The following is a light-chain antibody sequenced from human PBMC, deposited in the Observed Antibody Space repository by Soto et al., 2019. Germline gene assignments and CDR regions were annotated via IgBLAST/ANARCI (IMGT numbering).Light chain of an antibody. V-gene: IGLV2-23*02. CDR3: CSYAGSSTWV. CDR1: RSDVGGYNH. J-gene: IGLJ3*02. Sequence: QCALTQPASVSGSPGQSITISCTGTRSDVGGYNHVSWYQQHPGKAPKLMIYDVNKRPSGVSNHFSGSKSGNTASLTISGLQVEDEADYYCCSYAGSSTWVFGGGTKLTVL. CDR2: DVN.